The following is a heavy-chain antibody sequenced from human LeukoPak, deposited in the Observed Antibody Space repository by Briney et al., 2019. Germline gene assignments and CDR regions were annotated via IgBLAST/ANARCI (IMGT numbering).Heavy chain of an antibody. CDR1: GFTFDDYG. Sequence: PGGSLRLPCAASGFTFDDYGMSWVRQAPGKGLEWVSGINWNGGSTGYADSVKGRFTISRDNAKNSLYLQMNSLRAEDTALYYCARGRNYYGSGSYYKHYYYYMDVWGKGTTVTVSS. V-gene: IGHV3-20*04. CDR2: INWNGGST. CDR3: ARGRNYYGSGSYYKHYYYYMDV. D-gene: IGHD3-10*01. J-gene: IGHJ6*03.